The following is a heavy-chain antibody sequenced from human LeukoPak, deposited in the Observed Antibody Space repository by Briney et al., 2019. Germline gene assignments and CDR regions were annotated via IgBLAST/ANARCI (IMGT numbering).Heavy chain of an antibody. J-gene: IGHJ4*02. CDR3: ARDSGTAMARFDY. CDR1: GGSISSYY. CDR2: IYYSGST. Sequence: SETLSLTCTVSGGSISSYYWSWIRQPPGKGLEWIGHIYYSGSTNYNPSLKSRVTISVDTSKNQFSLKLSSVTAADTAVYYCARDSGTAMARFDYWGQGTLVTVSS. D-gene: IGHD5-18*01. V-gene: IGHV4-59*01.